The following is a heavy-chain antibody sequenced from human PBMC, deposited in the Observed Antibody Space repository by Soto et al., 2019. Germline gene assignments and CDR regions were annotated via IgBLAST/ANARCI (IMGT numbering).Heavy chain of an antibody. CDR2: IKQDGSEK. CDR3: ASPRNKNAFDI. D-gene: IGHD1-1*01. Sequence: GGSLRLSCAASGFTFSSYWMSWVRQAPGKGLEWVANIKQDGSEKYYVDSVKGRFTISRDNAKNSLYLQMNSLRAEDTAVYYCASPRNKNAFDIWGQGTMVTVSS. CDR1: GFTFSSYW. V-gene: IGHV3-7*03. J-gene: IGHJ3*02.